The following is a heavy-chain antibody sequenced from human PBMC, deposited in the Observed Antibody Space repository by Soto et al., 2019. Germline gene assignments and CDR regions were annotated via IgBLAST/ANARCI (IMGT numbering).Heavy chain of an antibody. CDR3: ARHELERATPRIWFDP. CDR2: IYYGGST. V-gene: IGHV4-59*08. CDR1: GGSMISYY. J-gene: IGHJ5*02. D-gene: IGHD1-1*01. Sequence: SETLSLTCTVSGGSMISYYWNWIRQPPGRGLEWIGIIYYGGSTNYNPSLNSRVTISVDTSKNQFSLKLSSVTAADTAVYYCARHELERATPRIWFDPWGQGTLVTVSS.